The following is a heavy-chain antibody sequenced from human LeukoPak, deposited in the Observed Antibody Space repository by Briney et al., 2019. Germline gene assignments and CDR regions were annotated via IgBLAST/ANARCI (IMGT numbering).Heavy chain of an antibody. CDR2: IIPIFGTA. CDR3: ARGYDSSGTNWFDP. J-gene: IGHJ5*02. V-gene: IGHV1-69*01. CDR1: EGTFSSYA. D-gene: IGHD3-22*01. Sequence: GSSVKVSCKASEGTFSSYAISWVRQAPGQGLEWMGGIIPIFGTANYAQKFQGRVTITADESTSTAYMELSSLRPEDTAVYYCARGYDSSGTNWFDPWGQGTLVTVSS.